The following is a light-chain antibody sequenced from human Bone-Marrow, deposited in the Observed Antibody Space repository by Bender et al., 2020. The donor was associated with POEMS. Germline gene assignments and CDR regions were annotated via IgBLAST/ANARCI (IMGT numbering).Light chain of an antibody. CDR3: QGWERRSNIWV. CDR1: NIGRKS. CDR2: SDS. J-gene: IGLJ3*02. V-gene: IGLV3-21*01. Sequence: SYVLTQPPSVSVALGKTAGITCGGNNIGRKSVHWYQQRSGQAPALVMYSDSDRPSGIPERFSGSNSGNTATLTISRVEVGDEADDFCQGWERRSNIWVFGGGTKLTVL.